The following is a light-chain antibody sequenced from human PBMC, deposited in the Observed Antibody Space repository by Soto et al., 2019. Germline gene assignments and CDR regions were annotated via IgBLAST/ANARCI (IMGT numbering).Light chain of an antibody. CDR2: GAS. CDR1: QSVTRSF. J-gene: IGKJ3*01. CDR3: HQYGSSPQA. V-gene: IGKV3-20*01. Sequence: EIVLTQSPGTLSLSPGERVTLSCRASQSVTRSFLAWYQQKPGQAPRLLINGASSRATGIPDRFSGSGSGTDFTLTISRLEPEDFAVYYCHQYGSSPQAFGPGTIVDIK.